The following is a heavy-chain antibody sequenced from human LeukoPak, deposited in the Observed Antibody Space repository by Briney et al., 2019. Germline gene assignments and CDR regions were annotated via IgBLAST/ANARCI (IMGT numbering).Heavy chain of an antibody. D-gene: IGHD2-21*02. CDR3: AREAPGRDDAFDI. Sequence: SETLSLTCTVSGDSISSGVYYWSWIRQYPGRGLEWIGYIFYSGNAYYNPSLKSRATMSVDTSKNQFSLKLSSVTAADTAVYYCAREAPGRDDAFDIWGQGTMVTVSS. CDR2: IFYSGNA. J-gene: IGHJ3*02. V-gene: IGHV4-31*03. CDR1: GDSISSGVYY.